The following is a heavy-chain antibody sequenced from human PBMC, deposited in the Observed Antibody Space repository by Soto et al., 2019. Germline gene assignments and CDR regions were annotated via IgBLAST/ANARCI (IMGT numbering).Heavy chain of an antibody. J-gene: IGHJ6*03. Sequence: ASVKVSCKASGYTFTSYAMHWVRQAPGQRLEWMGWINAGNGNTKHSQKFQGRVTITRDTSASTAYMELSSLRSEDTAVYYCARDLYSKSIRAGVYYYYMDVWGKGTTVTVSS. CDR2: INAGNGNT. D-gene: IGHD4-4*01. CDR1: GYTFTSYA. CDR3: ARDLYSKSIRAGVYYYYMDV. V-gene: IGHV1-3*01.